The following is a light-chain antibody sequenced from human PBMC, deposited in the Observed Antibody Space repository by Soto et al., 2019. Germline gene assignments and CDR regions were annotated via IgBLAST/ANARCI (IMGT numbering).Light chain of an antibody. CDR3: QPYGATPGT. CDR1: QSVTNSY. J-gene: IGKJ1*01. CDR2: GAS. Sequence: PGERVTLSCRASQSVTNSYLAWYQQKPGQGPRLLIHGASSRATGTPDRFSGSGSGTDFTLTISRLEPEDFAVYYCQPYGATPGTFGQGTKLDIK. V-gene: IGKV3-20*01.